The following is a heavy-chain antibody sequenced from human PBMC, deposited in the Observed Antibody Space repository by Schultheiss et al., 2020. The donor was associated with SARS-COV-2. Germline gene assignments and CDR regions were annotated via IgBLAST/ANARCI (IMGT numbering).Heavy chain of an antibody. CDR2: IYYSGST. J-gene: IGHJ6*03. D-gene: IGHD3-3*01. V-gene: IGHV4-39*02. CDR3: AREIYPYYDFWSCYWKGYYMDV. Sequence: SETLSLTCTVSGGSISSGGYFWSWIRQQPGKGLEWIGSIYYSGSTYYNPSLKSRVTISVDTSKNQFSLKLSSVTAADTAVYYCAREIYPYYDFWSCYWKGYYMDVWGKGTTVTVSS. CDR1: GGSISSGGYF.